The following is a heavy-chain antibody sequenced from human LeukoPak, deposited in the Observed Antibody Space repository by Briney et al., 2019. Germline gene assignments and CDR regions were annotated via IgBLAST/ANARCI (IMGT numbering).Heavy chain of an antibody. D-gene: IGHD6-19*01. J-gene: IGHJ4*02. V-gene: IGHV4-34*01. CDR2: INHSGST. CDR1: GGSFSGYY. CDR3: ARGRYSSGWYADYFNY. Sequence: SETLSLTCAVYGGSFSGYYWSWIRQPPGKGLEWIGEINHSGSTNYNPSLKSRVTISVDTSKNQFSLKLSSVTAADTAVYYCARGRYSSGWYADYFNYWGQGTLVTVSS.